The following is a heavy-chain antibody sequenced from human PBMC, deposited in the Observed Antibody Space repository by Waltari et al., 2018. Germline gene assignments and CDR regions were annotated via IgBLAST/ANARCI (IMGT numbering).Heavy chain of an antibody. CDR1: GDYMSTTDY. J-gene: IGHJ4*02. CDR2: VRGDGKA. D-gene: IGHD2-15*01. Sequence: PGLVKPSGTLSLTCAVSGDYMSTTDYCSWVRQPPGKGLEWIGQVRGDGKANYSPSFASRRTISLDRSNEQFSLKVTSATAADTAVYYCARDRGRGLYLDSWGPGTLVTVSP. CDR3: ARDRGRGLYLDS. V-gene: IGHV4-4*02.